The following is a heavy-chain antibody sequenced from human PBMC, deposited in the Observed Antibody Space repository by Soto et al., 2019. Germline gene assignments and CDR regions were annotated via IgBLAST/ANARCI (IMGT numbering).Heavy chain of an antibody. V-gene: IGHV4-59*01. CDR3: ASGTVEMATPEGYYGMDV. J-gene: IGHJ6*02. CDR1: GGSISSYY. D-gene: IGHD5-12*01. Sequence: SETLSLTCTVSGGSISSYYWSWIRQPPGKGLEWIGYIYYSGSTNYNPSLKSRVTISVDTSKNQFSLKLSSVTAADTAVYYCASGTVEMATPEGYYGMDVWGQGTTVTVSS. CDR2: IYYSGST.